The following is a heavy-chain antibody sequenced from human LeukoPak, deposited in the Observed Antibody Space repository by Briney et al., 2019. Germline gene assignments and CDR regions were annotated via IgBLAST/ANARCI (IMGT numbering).Heavy chain of an antibody. CDR3: ARGAMGGTNWFDP. D-gene: IGHD5-18*01. J-gene: IGHJ5*02. CDR1: GGSISSGGYY. V-gene: IGHV4-31*03. CDR2: IHYNGST. Sequence: RSQTPSLTCTVSGGSISSGGYYWSWIRQHPGKGLEWIGYIHYNGSTYYNPSLKSRVTISVDTSKNQFSLKLSSVTAADTAVFYCARGAMGGTNWFDPWGQGTLVSVSS.